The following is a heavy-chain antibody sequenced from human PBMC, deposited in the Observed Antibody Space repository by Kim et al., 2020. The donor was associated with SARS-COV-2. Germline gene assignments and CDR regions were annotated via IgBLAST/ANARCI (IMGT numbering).Heavy chain of an antibody. CDR1: GFTFSSYA. CDR2: ISYDGSNK. CDR3: ARVYCSTSCYTDY. V-gene: IGHV3-30-3*01. D-gene: IGHD2-2*02. J-gene: IGHJ4*02. Sequence: GGSLRLSCAASGFTFSSYAMHWVRQAPGKGLEWVAVISYDGSNKYYADSVKGRFTISRDNSKNTLYLQMNSLRAEDTAVYYCARVYCSTSCYTDYWGQGTLVTVSS.